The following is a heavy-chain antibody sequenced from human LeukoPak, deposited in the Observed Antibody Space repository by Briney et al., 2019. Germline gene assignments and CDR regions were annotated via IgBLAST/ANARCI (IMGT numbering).Heavy chain of an antibody. D-gene: IGHD3-22*01. CDR1: GFIFSDHY. CDR2: ISYDGSNK. J-gene: IGHJ4*02. CDR3: ARTYYYDSSGYSFDY. Sequence: GGSLRLSCAASGFIFSDHYMDWVRQAPGKGLEWVAVISYDGSNKYYADSVKGRFTISRDNSKNTLYLQMNSLRAEDTAVYYCARTYYYDSSGYSFDYWGQGTLVTVSS. V-gene: IGHV3-30*03.